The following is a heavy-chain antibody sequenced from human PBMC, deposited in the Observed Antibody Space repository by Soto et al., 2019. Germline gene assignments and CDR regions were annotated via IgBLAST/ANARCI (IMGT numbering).Heavy chain of an antibody. CDR1: VGTFSSSA. CDR2: IIPIFGTA. J-gene: IGHJ6*02. D-gene: IGHD6-13*01. CDR3: ASPGIAAAGSYGMDV. V-gene: IGHV1-69*01. Sequence: QVQLVQSGAEVKKPGSSVKVSCKASVGTFSSSAISWVRQAPGQGLEWMGGIIPIFGTANYAQKFQGRVTITADESTSTAYMELSSLRYEDTAVYYCASPGIAAAGSYGMDVWGQGTTVTVSS.